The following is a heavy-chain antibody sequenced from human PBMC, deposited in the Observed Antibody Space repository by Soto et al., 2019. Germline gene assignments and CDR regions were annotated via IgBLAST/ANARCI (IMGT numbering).Heavy chain of an antibody. CDR2: IGGYKGNT. D-gene: IGHD3-10*01. CDR3: ARGVGSGTYYNQYNWFDP. V-gene: IGHV1-18*01. Sequence: ASVKVSCKASGYTFTNYGVSWVRQAPGQGLEWMGWIGGYKGNTNYAQKLQGRVTLTTDTSTSTAYMELRSLRSDDTAVYYCARGVGSGTYYNQYNWFDPWGQGTLVTVSS. CDR1: GYTFTNYG. J-gene: IGHJ5*02.